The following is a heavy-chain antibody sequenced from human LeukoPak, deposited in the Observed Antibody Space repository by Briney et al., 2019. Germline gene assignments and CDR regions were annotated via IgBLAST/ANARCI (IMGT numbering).Heavy chain of an antibody. V-gene: IGHV4-59*01. CDR1: GGSISSYY. D-gene: IGHD3-9*01. J-gene: IGHJ3*02. CDR2: IYYSGST. Sequence: SETLSLTCTVSGGSISSYYWSWIRQPPGKGLEWIGYIYYSGSTNYNPSLKSRVTISVDTSKNQFSLKLSSVTAADTAVYYCAREIVWSGAFDIWGQGTMVTVAS. CDR3: AREIVWSGAFDI.